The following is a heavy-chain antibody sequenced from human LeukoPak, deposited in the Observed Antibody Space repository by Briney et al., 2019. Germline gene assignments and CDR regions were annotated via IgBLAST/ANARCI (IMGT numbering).Heavy chain of an antibody. CDR1: GFTFSSYG. J-gene: IGHJ4*02. Sequence: PGGSLRLSCAASGFTFSSYGMHWVRQAPGKGLEWVAFIRYDGSNKYYADSVKGRFTISRDNSKNTLYLQMNSLRAEDTAVYYCARDGYCSGGSCYSAVDYWGQGTLVTVSS. D-gene: IGHD2-15*01. V-gene: IGHV3-30*02. CDR3: ARDGYCSGGSCYSAVDY. CDR2: IRYDGSNK.